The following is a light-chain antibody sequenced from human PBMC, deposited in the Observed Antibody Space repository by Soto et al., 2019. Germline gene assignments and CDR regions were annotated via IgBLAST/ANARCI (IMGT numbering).Light chain of an antibody. Sequence: LTQPPSASGSPGQSVTVSCTGTKSDIGVYDFVFWYQHHPGKAPRLIIYEVVQRPSGVPDRFSGSKSGNTASLTVSGLQAADEADYFCKSYAGSNTYVFGSGTKLTVL. J-gene: IGLJ1*01. CDR3: KSYAGSNTYV. CDR1: KSDIGVYDF. CDR2: EVV. V-gene: IGLV2-8*01.